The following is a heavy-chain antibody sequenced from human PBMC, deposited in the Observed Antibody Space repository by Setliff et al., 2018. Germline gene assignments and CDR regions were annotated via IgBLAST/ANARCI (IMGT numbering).Heavy chain of an antibody. V-gene: IGHV4-39*01. J-gene: IGHJ5*02. CDR1: GGSISSSSYY. CDR3: ARLGSARYDSSGYYPDNWFDP. CDR2: IYYSGST. Sequence: SETLSLTCTVSGGSISSSSYYWGWIRQPPGKGLEWIGSIYYSGSTYYNPSLKSRVTISVDTSKNKFSLKLGPVTAADTAVYYCARLGSARYDSSGYYPDNWFDPWGQGTLVTVSS. D-gene: IGHD3-22*01.